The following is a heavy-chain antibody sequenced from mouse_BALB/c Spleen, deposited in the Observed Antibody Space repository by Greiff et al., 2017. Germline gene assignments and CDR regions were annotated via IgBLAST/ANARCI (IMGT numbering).Heavy chain of an antibody. CDR3: AREGFYSNFDY. J-gene: IGHJ2*01. CDR2: ISDGGSYT. D-gene: IGHD2-1*01. Sequence: EVQLVESGGGLVKPGGSLKLSCAASGFTFSDYYMYWVRQTPEKRLEWVATISDGGSYTYYPDSVKGRFTISRDNAKNNLYLQMSSLKSEDTAMYYCAREGFYSNFDYWGQGTTRTVSS. V-gene: IGHV5-4*02. CDR1: GFTFSDYY.